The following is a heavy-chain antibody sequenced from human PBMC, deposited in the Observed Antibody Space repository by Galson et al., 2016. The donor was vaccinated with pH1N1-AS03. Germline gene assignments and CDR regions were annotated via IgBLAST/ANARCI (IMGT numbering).Heavy chain of an antibody. D-gene: IGHD3-10*01. CDR2: TYYRSKCYN. CDR3: TTVAGTYYNGAY. V-gene: IGHV6-1*01. CDR1: GDSVSDNSAA. Sequence: CAISGDSVSDNSAAWNWIRQSPSRGLEWLGRTYYRSKCYNDYAVSVKSRITISRDKSKNTLYLQMNTLRAEDTALYYCTTVAGTYYNGAYWGQGTLVTVSS. J-gene: IGHJ4*02.